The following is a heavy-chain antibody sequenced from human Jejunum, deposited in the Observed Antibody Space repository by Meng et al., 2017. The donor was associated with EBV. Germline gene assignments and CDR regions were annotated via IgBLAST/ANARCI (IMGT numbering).Heavy chain of an antibody. D-gene: IGHD3-22*01. CDR3: AHRVRDTVNFDY. J-gene: IGHJ4*02. V-gene: IGHV2-5*02. CDR1: GFSLSTSAVG. CDR2: IYGGDDK. Sequence: QINLYGPGPTLVNTNQTPTLTCSFSGFSLSTSAVGVGWIRQPPEKALEWLALIYGGDDKHYSPSLKSRLTITMDTSKNQVVLTMIDMDPVDTATYYCAHRVRDTVNFDYWGQGTLVTVSS.